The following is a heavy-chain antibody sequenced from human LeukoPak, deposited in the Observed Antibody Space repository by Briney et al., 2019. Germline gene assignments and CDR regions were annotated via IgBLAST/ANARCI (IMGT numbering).Heavy chain of an antibody. J-gene: IGHJ4*02. CDR1: GGSISSGGYY. CDR3: TRDRDNMGTGNY. D-gene: IGHD7-27*01. Sequence: SQTLSLTCTVSGGSISSGGYYWSWIRQFPGKGLEWIAYTYNSGTSYYNPSLKSRVTISADTSKSQFSLRLASVTAADTAVYYCTRDRDNMGTGNYWGQGTQVTVSS. V-gene: IGHV4-31*03. CDR2: TYNSGTS.